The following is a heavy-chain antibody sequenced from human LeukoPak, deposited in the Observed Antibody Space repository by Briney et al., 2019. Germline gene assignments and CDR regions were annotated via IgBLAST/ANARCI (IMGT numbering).Heavy chain of an antibody. D-gene: IGHD3-10*01. Sequence: PGGSLRLSCAASGFTFSSYWMSWVRQAPGKGLEWVAAISHDGSSKYYAGSVKGRFTISRDNAKNTLYVQMNSLRPEDTAVYYCSRDLWFGDPTPFDYWGQGTLVTVSS. CDR1: GFTFSSYW. CDR2: ISHDGSSK. V-gene: IGHV3-30-3*01. CDR3: SRDLWFGDPTPFDY. J-gene: IGHJ4*02.